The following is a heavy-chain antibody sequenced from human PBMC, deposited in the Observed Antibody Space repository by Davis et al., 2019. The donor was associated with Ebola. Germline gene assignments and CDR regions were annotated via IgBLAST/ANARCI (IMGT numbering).Heavy chain of an antibody. D-gene: IGHD6-13*01. J-gene: IGHJ4*02. CDR1: GGSFRSYI. CDR2: IIPILGIA. CDR3: ARGIMARGSRGY. V-gene: IGHV1-69*02. Sequence: SAKVSCKASGGSFRSYIVSWVRQAPGQGLEWMGRIIPILGIADYAQNFQGRVTITADKSTRTAYMELSRLRSEDTAVYYCARGIMARGSRGYWGQGTLVTVSS.